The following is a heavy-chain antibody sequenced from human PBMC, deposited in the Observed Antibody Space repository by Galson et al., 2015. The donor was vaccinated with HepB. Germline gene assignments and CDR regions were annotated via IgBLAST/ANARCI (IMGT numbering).Heavy chain of an antibody. Sequence: SLRLSCAASGFTFSSYAMTWVRQAPGKGLEWVSGISGSGGSTYYADSVKGRFTISRDNSKNTLFPQMTSLTAEDTAVYYCAKNDRGGIAVAGKYFQHWGQGTLITISS. CDR2: ISGSGGST. D-gene: IGHD6-19*01. V-gene: IGHV3-23*01. CDR3: AKNDRGGIAVAGKYFQH. J-gene: IGHJ1*01. CDR1: GFTFSSYA.